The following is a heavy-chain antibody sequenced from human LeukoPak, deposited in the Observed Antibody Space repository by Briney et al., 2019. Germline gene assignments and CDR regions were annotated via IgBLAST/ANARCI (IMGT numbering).Heavy chain of an antibody. CDR3: ARDLEDYGEHEVYFDY. CDR2: ISAYNGNT. V-gene: IGHV1-18*01. Sequence: ASVKVSCKASGYTFTSYGISWVRQAPGQGLEWMGWISAYNGNTNYAQKLQGRVTMTTDTSTSTAYMELSSLRSDDTAVYYCARDLEDYGEHEVYFDYWGQGTLVTVSS. J-gene: IGHJ4*02. D-gene: IGHD4-17*01. CDR1: GYTFTSYG.